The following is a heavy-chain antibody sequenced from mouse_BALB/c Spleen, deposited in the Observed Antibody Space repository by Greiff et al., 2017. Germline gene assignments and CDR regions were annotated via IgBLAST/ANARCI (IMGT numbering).Heavy chain of an antibody. D-gene: IGHD2-1*01. J-gene: IGHJ3*01. Sequence: VQGVESGAELVKPGASVKMSCKAFGYTFTTYPIEWMKQNHGKSLEWIGNFHPYNDDTKYNEKFKGKAKLTVEKSSSTVYLELSRLTSDDSAVYYCARGGYGNPFAYWGQGTLVTVSA. CDR1: GYTFTTYP. CDR2: FHPYNDDT. V-gene: IGHV1-47*01. CDR3: ARGGYGNPFAY.